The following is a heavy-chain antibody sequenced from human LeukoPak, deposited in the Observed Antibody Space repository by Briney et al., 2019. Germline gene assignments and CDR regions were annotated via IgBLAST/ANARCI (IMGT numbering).Heavy chain of an antibody. J-gene: IGHJ4*02. CDR2: IKSRGGGGTV. V-gene: IGHV3-15*01. D-gene: IGHD4-11*01. Sequence: GGSLRLSCVVSGIKFSDAWMSWVRLAPGKGLEWVGRIKSRGGGGTVEYAAPVKGRFTISRDDSENTVYLLMDSLQTEDTAVYYCTWMTTIVTVDFWGQGTLVTVSS. CDR1: GIKFSDAW. CDR3: TWMTTIVTVDF.